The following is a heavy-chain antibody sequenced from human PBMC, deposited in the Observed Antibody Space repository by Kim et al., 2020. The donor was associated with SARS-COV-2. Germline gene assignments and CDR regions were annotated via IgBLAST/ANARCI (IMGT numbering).Heavy chain of an antibody. D-gene: IGHD2-21*02. CDR2: INPSGGST. CDR1: GYTFTSYY. V-gene: IGHV1-46*01. CDR3: ARGRLAYCGGDCYSFDY. Sequence: ASVKVSCKASGYTFTSYYMHWVRQAPGQGLEWMGIINPSGGSTSYAQKFQGRVTMTRDTSTSTVYMELSSLRSEDTAVYYCARGRLAYCGGDCYSFDYWGQGTLVTVSS. J-gene: IGHJ4*02.